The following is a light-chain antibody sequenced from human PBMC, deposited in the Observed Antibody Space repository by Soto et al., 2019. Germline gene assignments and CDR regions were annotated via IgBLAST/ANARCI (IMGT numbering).Light chain of an antibody. Sequence: ESKVTQAPSVRSASVGDRVTITGLANQATSIYLTWSQQKPGKATKPLISATSTLQSGVPSRFSGTGSGTEFTLTISSLQPEDCATYYCQQLISYPLNVGGGTKVDTK. J-gene: IGKJ4*01. CDR1: QATSIY. V-gene: IGKV1-9*01. CDR2: ATS. CDR3: QQLISYPLN.